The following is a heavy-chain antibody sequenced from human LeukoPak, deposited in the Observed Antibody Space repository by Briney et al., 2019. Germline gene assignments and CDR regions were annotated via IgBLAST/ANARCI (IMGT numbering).Heavy chain of an antibody. V-gene: IGHV1-18*01. CDR1: GYTFTSYG. Sequence: ASVKVSCKASGYTFTSYGISWVRQAPGQGLEWMGWISAYNGNTNYAQKLQGRVTMTTDTSTSTAYMELRSLRSDDTAVYYCARGELLWLGELLSEYYYYMDVWGKGTTVTISS. J-gene: IGHJ6*03. CDR3: ARGELLWLGELLSEYYYYMDV. CDR2: ISAYNGNT. D-gene: IGHD3-10*01.